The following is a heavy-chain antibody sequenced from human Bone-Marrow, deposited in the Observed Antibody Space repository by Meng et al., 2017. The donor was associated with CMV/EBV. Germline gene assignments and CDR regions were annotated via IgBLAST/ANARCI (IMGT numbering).Heavy chain of an antibody. CDR3: ARHAYPYYYDSSGDDY. Sequence: GGSLRLSCKGSGYSFTSYWIGWVRQMPGKGLEWMGIIYPGDSDTRYSPSFQGQVTISADKSISTAYLQWSSLKASDTAMYYCARHAYPYYYDSSGDDYWGQTTLATVSS. V-gene: IGHV5-51*01. CDR1: GYSFTSYW. J-gene: IGHJ4*02. CDR2: IYPGDSDT. D-gene: IGHD3-22*01.